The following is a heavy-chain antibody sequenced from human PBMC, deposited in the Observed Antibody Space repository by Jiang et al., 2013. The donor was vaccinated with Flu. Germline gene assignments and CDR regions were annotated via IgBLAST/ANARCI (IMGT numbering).Heavy chain of an antibody. D-gene: IGHD3-10*01. V-gene: IGHV4-39*07. CDR3: ARVKVVRGVIISHFDY. CDR2: IYYSGST. Sequence: KPSETLSLTCTVSGGSISSSSYYWGWIRQPPGKGLEWIGSIYYSGSTYYNPSLKSRVTISVDTSKNQFSLKLSSVTAADTAVYYCARVKVVRGVIISHFDYWGQGTLVTVSS. J-gene: IGHJ4*02. CDR1: GGSISSSSYY.